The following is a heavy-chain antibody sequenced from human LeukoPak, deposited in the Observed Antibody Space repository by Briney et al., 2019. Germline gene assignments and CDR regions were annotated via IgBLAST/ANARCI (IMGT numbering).Heavy chain of an antibody. Sequence: SGGSLRLSCAASGFTFSDFYMSWIRQAPGKGLEWVSYISSSGSTIYYADSVKGRFTISRDNAKNSLYLQMNSLRAEDTAVYYCARRRYNWNAIDYWGQGTLVTVSS. CDR2: ISSSGSTI. D-gene: IGHD1-20*01. J-gene: IGHJ4*02. V-gene: IGHV3-11*01. CDR1: GFTFSDFY. CDR3: ARRRYNWNAIDY.